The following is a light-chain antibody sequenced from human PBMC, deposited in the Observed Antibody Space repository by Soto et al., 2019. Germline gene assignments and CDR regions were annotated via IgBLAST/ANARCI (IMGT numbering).Light chain of an antibody. CDR3: SSYTGSSTFLYV. J-gene: IGLJ1*01. CDR2: EVS. CDR1: SSDVGSYNR. Sequence: QSALTQPPSVSGSPGQSVTISCTGTSSDVGSYNRVSWYQQPPGTAPKLIISEVSNRPSGVPDRFSGSKSGNTASLTISGLQPEDEADYYCSSYTGSSTFLYVFGTGTKLTVL. V-gene: IGLV2-18*02.